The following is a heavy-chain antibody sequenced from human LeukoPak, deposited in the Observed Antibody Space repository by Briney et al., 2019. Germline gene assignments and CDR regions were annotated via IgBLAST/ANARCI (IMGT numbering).Heavy chain of an antibody. Sequence: SETLSLTCAVSGASLTDYYWSWVRQPPGKGLEWIGEIYQVGVTKYNPSLKGRVTISRDTSKNQFSLDLTSVTAADTALYYCATTSQLGSYNWFDPWGQGTLVTVCS. D-gene: IGHD1-1*01. V-gene: IGHV4-34*01. J-gene: IGHJ5*02. CDR2: IYQVGVT. CDR3: ATTSQLGSYNWFDP. CDR1: GASLTDYY.